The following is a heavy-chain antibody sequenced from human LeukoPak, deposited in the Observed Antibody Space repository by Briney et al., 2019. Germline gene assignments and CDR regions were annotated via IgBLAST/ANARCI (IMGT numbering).Heavy chain of an antibody. CDR1: GFTFSSYS. D-gene: IGHD6-13*01. Sequence: AGGSLRLSCAASGFTFSSYSMNWVRQAPGKGLEWVSYISSSSSTIYYADSVKGRFTISRDNAKNTLYLQMNSLRAEDTAVYYCAKDRQQLINNWFDPWGQGTLVTVSS. CDR2: ISSSSSTI. J-gene: IGHJ5*02. CDR3: AKDRQQLINNWFDP. V-gene: IGHV3-48*01.